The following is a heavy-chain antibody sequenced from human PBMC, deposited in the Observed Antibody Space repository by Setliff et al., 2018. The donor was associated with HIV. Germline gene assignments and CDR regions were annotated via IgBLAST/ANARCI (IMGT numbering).Heavy chain of an antibody. D-gene: IGHD4-17*01. Sequence: ASVKVSCKASGYTFTDYYIHWVRQAPGQSLEWMGWINAGYGNTKYSQKFQGRVTITRDASASTAYMELSSLRSEDTAVYYCARSPGDYLFDYWGQGTLGTVSS. CDR1: GYTFTDYY. J-gene: IGHJ4*02. CDR2: INAGYGNT. V-gene: IGHV1-3*01. CDR3: ARSPGDYLFDY.